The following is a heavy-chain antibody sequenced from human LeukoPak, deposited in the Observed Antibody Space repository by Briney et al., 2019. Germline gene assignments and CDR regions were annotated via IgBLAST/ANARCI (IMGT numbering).Heavy chain of an antibody. CDR1: GFTFSSNY. D-gene: IGHD5-18*01. V-gene: IGHV3-53*04. J-gene: IGHJ4*02. CDR2: IYSGGST. CDR3: ARGGELWLLDY. Sequence: PAGSLRLSCAASGFTFSSNYMSWVRQAPGKGLEWVSVIYSGGSTYYADSVKGRFTISRHNSKNTLYLQMNSLRAEDTAVYYCARGGELWLLDYWGQGTLVTVSS.